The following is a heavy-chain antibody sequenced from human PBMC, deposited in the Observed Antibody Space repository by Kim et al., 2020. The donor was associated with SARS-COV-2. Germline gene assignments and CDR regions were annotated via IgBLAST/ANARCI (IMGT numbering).Heavy chain of an antibody. CDR3: TTDRRPILLWFGELLWIMGDY. J-gene: IGHJ4*02. CDR1: GFTFSNAW. Sequence: GGSLRLSCAASGFTFSNAWMSWVRQAPGKGLEWVGRIKSKTDGGTTDYAAPVKGRFTISRDDSKNTLYLQMNSLKTEDTAVYYCTTDRRPILLWFGELLWIMGDYWGQGTLVTVSS. D-gene: IGHD3-10*01. V-gene: IGHV3-15*01. CDR2: IKSKTDGGTT.